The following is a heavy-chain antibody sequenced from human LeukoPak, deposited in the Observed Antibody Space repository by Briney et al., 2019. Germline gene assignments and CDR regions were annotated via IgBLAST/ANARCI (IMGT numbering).Heavy chain of an antibody. CDR2: IVVGSGNT. CDR3: AAESKSGSYYYYYGIDV. CDR1: GFTFTSSA. V-gene: IGHV1-58*01. Sequence: SVKVSCKASGFTFTSSAVQWVRQARGQRLEWIGWIVVGSGNTNYAQKFQERVTITRDMSTSTAYMELSSLRSEDTAVYYCAAESKSGSYYYYYGIDVWGQGTTVTVSS. D-gene: IGHD1-26*01. J-gene: IGHJ6*02.